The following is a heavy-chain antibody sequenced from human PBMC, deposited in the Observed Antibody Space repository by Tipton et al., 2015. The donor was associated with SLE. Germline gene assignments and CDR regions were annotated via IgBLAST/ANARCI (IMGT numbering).Heavy chain of an antibody. D-gene: IGHD3-22*01. CDR3: ARHLNDRDY. Sequence: TLSLTCTVSGGSISSSSYYWGWIRQPPGKGLEWIGSIYYSGSTYYNPSLKSRVTISVDTPKNQFSLKLSSVTAADTAVYYCARHLNDRDYWGQGTLVTVSS. CDR2: IYYSGST. J-gene: IGHJ4*02. CDR1: GGSISSSSYY. V-gene: IGHV4-39*01.